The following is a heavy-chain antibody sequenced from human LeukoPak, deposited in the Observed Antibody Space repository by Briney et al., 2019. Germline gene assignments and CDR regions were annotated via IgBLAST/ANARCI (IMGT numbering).Heavy chain of an antibody. J-gene: IGHJ4*02. CDR2: INKDGSKK. CDR3: VRDAPGREGPHY. D-gene: IGHD1-26*01. Sequence: GGSLRLSCAASGFTFSDYWMNWVRQAPEKGLEGLANINKDGSKKDYVVSVKGRFTISRDNAKNSLSLQMYSLRVEDTAVYHCVRDAPGREGPHYWGQGILVTVSS. CDR1: GFTFSDYW. V-gene: IGHV3-7*01.